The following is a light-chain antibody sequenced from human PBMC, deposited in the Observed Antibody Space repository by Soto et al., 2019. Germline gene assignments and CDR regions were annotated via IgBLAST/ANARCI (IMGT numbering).Light chain of an antibody. CDR3: SSYTSRSTHYV. V-gene: IGLV2-14*01. J-gene: IGLJ1*01. CDR1: SSDVGGYNY. CDR2: EVS. Sequence: QSALTQPASVSGSPGQSSTISFTVTSSDVGGYNYVSWYQQHPGKAPKLMIYEVSNRPSGVSNRFSGSKSGNTASLTISGLQAEDEADYYCSSYTSRSTHYVVGTGTK.